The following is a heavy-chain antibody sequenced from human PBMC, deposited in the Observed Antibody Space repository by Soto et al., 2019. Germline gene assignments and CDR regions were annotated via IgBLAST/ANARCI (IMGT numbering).Heavy chain of an antibody. Sequence: ASVKVSCKASGYTFSGFFLHWVRQAPGQGLERMGWINPNSGDTNYAPNFQGRVTMTRDTSISTAYMELSRLPSDDTAVYYCAGVKNYYDSSGPFDSWGQGTPVPVSS. V-gene: IGHV1-2*02. CDR3: AGVKNYYDSSGPFDS. CDR1: GYTFSGFF. J-gene: IGHJ5*01. CDR2: INPNSGDT. D-gene: IGHD3-22*01.